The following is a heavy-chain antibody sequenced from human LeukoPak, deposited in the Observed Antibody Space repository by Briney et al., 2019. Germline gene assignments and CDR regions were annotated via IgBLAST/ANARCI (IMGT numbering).Heavy chain of an antibody. D-gene: IGHD6-13*01. CDR1: GFNFSSYE. CDR3: GRGDYSSSWYLDH. CDR2: ISTSGSTI. V-gene: IGHV3-48*03. J-gene: IGHJ4*02. Sequence: GGSLRLSCAASGFNFSSYEMIWVRQAPGKGLEWISYISTSGSTIYYGDSVEGRFTFSRDNAKNSLYLQMNSLRAEDTAVYYCGRGDYSSSWYLDHWGQGTLVTVSS.